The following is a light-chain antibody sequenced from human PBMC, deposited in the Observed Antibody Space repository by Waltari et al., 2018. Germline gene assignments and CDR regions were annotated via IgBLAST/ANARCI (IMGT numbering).Light chain of an antibody. CDR1: QSVFYRSDNKNY. CDR3: QQYYSAPFN. CDR2: WVS. V-gene: IGKV4-1*01. J-gene: IGKJ2*01. Sequence: DIVMTQSPDSLAVSLGERATINCKSSQSVFYRSDNKNYLAWYQQKPGQPPKLLIYWVSNLEYGVPDRFSGGGSETDFTLTISSLQAEDVAVYYCQQYYSAPFNFGQGTKLEIK.